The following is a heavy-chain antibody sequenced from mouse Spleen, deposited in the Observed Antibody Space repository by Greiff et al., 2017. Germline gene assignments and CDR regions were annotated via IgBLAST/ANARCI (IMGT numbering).Heavy chain of an antibody. CDR3: ARQLGLPYAMDY. Sequence: EVKLVESGPGLVKPSQSLSLTCSVTGYSITSGYYWNWIRQFPGNKLEWMGYISYDGSNNYNPSLKNRISITRDTSKNQFFLKLNSVTTEDTATYYCARQLGLPYAMDYWGQGTSVTVSS. D-gene: IGHD3-1*01. J-gene: IGHJ4*01. CDR2: ISYDGSN. CDR1: GYSITSGYY. V-gene: IGHV3-6*01.